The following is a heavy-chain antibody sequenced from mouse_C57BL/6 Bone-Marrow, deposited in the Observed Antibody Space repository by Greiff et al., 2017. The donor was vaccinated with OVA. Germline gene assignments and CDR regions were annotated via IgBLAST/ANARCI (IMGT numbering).Heavy chain of an antibody. CDR3: TTPSYYYGRSYYWYFDV. D-gene: IGHD1-1*01. CDR2: IDPENGDT. V-gene: IGHV14-4*01. J-gene: IGHJ1*03. CDR1: GFNIKDDY. Sequence: EVQLQQSGAELVRPGASVKLSCTASGFNIKDDYMHWVKQRPEQGLEWIGWIDPENGDTEYASKFQGKATITADTSSNTAYLQLSSLTSEDTAVYYCTTPSYYYGRSYYWYFDVWGTGTTVTVSS.